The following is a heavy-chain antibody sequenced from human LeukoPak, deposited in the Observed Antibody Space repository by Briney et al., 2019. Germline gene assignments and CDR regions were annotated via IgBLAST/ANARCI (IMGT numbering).Heavy chain of an antibody. CDR2: IIPIFGTA. J-gene: IGHJ4*02. V-gene: IGHV1-69*01. D-gene: IGHD4-17*01. CDR3: ARVSPKEDYGEFDY. CDR1: GGTFSSYA. Sequence: GASVKVSCKASGGTFSSYAISWVRQAPGQGLEWMGGIIPIFGTANYAQKFQGRVTITADESTSTAYMELSSLRSEDTAVYYCARVSPKEDYGEFDYWGQGTLVTVSS.